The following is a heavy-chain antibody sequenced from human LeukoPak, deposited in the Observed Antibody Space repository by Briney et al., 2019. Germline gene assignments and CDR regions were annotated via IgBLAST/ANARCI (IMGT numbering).Heavy chain of an antibody. J-gene: IGHJ6*03. CDR3: AKVIEGYYYMDV. V-gene: IGHV3-23*01. CDR2: ISGSGGST. CDR1: GFTFPSYA. Sequence: GGSLRLSRAASGFTFPSYAMSWVRQAPGKGLEWVSVISGSGGSTYYADSVKGRFTISRDNSKNTLFLQMNSLRAEDTALYYCAKVIEGYYYMDVWGKGTTVTVSS. D-gene: IGHD2/OR15-2a*01.